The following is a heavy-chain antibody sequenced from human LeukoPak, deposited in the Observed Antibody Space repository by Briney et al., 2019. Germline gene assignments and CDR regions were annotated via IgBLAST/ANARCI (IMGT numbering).Heavy chain of an antibody. Sequence: TSETLSLTCTVSGGSISSGDYYWSWIRQPPGKGLEWIGYIYYSGSTYYNPSLKSRVTISVDTSKNQFSLKLSSVTAADTAVYYCAREEVATIPGMLFDIWGQGTMVTVSS. CDR1: GGSISSGDYY. CDR2: IYYSGST. CDR3: AREEVATIPGMLFDI. J-gene: IGHJ3*02. V-gene: IGHV4-30-4*01. D-gene: IGHD5-12*01.